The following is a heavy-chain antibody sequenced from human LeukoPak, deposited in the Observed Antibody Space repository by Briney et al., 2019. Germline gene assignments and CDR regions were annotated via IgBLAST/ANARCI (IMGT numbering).Heavy chain of an antibody. CDR1: VGSITRYY. V-gene: IGHV4-59*01. CDR3: ASTVAGPNYFDY. J-gene: IGHJ4*02. Sequence: PSGSPSLTCTVSVGSITRYYWSSIRPTPGKGLEWIGYIYYSRSTNYNPSLKNRVIISVDTSKNHFSLKLSSVTAADTAVYYCASTVAGPNYFDYWGQGTLVTVSS. D-gene: IGHD6-19*01. CDR2: IYYSRST.